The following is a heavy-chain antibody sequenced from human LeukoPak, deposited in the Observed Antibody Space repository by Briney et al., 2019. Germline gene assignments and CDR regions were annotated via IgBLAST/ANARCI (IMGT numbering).Heavy chain of an antibody. CDR1: GASISSYY. Sequence: SETLSLTCTVSGASISSYYWSWIRQPPGKGLEWIGYIYYSGSTNYNPSLKSRVTISVDTSKNQFSLKLNSVTAADTAVYYCARASIDLGGPYYYYYMDVWGKGTTVTVSS. CDR2: IYYSGST. CDR3: ARASIDLGGPYYYYYMDV. J-gene: IGHJ6*03. V-gene: IGHV4-59*01. D-gene: IGHD2-15*01.